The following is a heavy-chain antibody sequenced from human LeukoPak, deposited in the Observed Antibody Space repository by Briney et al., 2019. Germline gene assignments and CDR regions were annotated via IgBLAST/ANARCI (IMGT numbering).Heavy chain of an antibody. CDR1: GFTLSSYA. CDR3: AKDYGFYPFFTY. V-gene: IGHV3-23*01. Sequence: GGSLRLSCAASGFTLSSYAMSWVRQAPGKGLEWVSAISGSGGSTYYADSVKGRFTSSRDISKNTLYLQMNCLRVEDTAIYYCAKDYGFYPFFTYWGQGILVTVSS. D-gene: IGHD3/OR15-3a*01. CDR2: ISGSGGST. J-gene: IGHJ4*02.